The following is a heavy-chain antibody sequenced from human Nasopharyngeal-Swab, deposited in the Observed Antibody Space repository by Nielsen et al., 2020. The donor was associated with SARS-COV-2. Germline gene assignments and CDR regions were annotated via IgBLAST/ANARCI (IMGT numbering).Heavy chain of an antibody. Sequence: WIRQPPGKGLEWIGSIYYSGSTYYNPSLKSRVTISVDTSKNQFSLKLSPVTAADTAVYYCARLDARTIIWGGMDVWGQGTTVTVSS. CDR2: IYYSGST. CDR3: ARLDARTIIWGGMDV. J-gene: IGHJ6*02. V-gene: IGHV4-39*07. D-gene: IGHD3-16*01.